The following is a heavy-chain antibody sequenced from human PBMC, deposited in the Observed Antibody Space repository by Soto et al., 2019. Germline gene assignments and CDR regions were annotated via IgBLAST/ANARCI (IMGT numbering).Heavy chain of an antibody. V-gene: IGHV1-69*06. J-gene: IGHJ6*02. CDR2: IIPIFGTA. Sequence: QVQLVQSGAEVKKPGSSVKVSCKASGGTFSSYAISWVRQAPGQGLEWMGGIIPIFGTANYAQKFQGRVTITADKSTSTAYMELSSLRSEDTSVYYCARGRWIAAAPSLYYYYGMDVWGQGTTVTVS. CDR3: ARGRWIAAAPSLYYYYGMDV. CDR1: GGTFSSYA. D-gene: IGHD6-13*01.